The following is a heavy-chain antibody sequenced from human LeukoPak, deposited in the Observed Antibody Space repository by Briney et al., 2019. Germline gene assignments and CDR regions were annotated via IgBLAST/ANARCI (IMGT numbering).Heavy chain of an antibody. CDR1: KFTFSSYE. V-gene: IGHV3-48*03. CDR2: ISSSASTI. J-gene: IGHJ4*02. Sequence: QPGGSLRLSCAASKFTFSSYEMNWVRQAPGRGLEWVSYISSSASTIYYADSVRGRFTISRDNAKNSLYLQMNSLRAEDTAVYYCATHFDYWGQGTLVTVSS. CDR3: ATHFDY.